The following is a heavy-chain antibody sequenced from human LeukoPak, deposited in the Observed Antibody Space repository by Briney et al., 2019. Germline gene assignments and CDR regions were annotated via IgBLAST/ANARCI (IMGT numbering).Heavy chain of an antibody. J-gene: IGHJ5*02. CDR1: GDSVSSNSVT. V-gene: IGHV6-1*01. D-gene: IGHD2-2*01. CDR3: ARRLTQYDCFDP. Sequence: SQTLSLTFAISGDSVSSNSVTWNWIRQSPSRGLEWLGRTYYRSTWYNDYAVSVSGRITVNPDTSKNQFSLHLNSVTPEDTAVYYCARRLTQYDCFDPWGQGILVTVSS. CDR2: TYYRSTWYN.